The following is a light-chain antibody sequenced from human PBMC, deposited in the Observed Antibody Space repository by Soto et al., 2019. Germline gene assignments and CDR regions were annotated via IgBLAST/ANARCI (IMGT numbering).Light chain of an antibody. CDR2: GAS. J-gene: IGKJ1*01. Sequence: IVITQAPGTMPLSPGERDTISCRASQSVPNNYLAWYQQKPGQAPRFVIYGASNRATGIPARFSGSGSGTDFTLTISSLEPEDFAVYYCQQRSKWWTFGQGTKVDI. CDR1: QSVPNNY. CDR3: QQRSKWWT. V-gene: IGKV3-11*01.